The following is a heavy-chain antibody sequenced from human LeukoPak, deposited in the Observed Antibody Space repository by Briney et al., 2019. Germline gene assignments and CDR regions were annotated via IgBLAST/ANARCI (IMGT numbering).Heavy chain of an antibody. CDR2: MNPNTGNT. CDR3: ATDPITIFGVVDPSGY. V-gene: IGHV1-8*01. J-gene: IGHJ4*02. Sequence: GASLKVSCKASGYTFTSYDINWVRQATGHGLEWMGWMNPNTGNTGYAQKFQGRLTMTRDTSISTAYMELSSLRSEDTAVYYCATDPITIFGVVDPSGYWGQGTLVTVSS. D-gene: IGHD3-3*01. CDR1: GYTFTSYD.